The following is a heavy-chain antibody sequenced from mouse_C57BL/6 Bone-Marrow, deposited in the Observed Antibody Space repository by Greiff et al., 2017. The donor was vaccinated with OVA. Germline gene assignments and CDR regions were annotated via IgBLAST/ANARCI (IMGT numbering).Heavy chain of an antibody. V-gene: IGHV1-81*01. CDR3: ARLWGFAY. CDR1: GYTFTSYD. Sequence: VKLQQSGAELARPGASVKLSCKASGYTFTSYDISWVKQRTGQGLEWIGEIYPRSGNTYYNEKFKGKATLTADKSSSTAYMELRSLTSEDSAVYFCARLWGFAYWGQGTLVTVSA. D-gene: IGHD1-1*02. CDR2: IYPRSGNT. J-gene: IGHJ3*01.